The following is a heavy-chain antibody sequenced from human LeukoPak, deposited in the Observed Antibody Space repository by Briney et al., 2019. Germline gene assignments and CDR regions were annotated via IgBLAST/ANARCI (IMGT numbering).Heavy chain of an antibody. CDR3: ARGGGLDV. CDR2: INHNGNAN. J-gene: IGHJ6*02. Sequence: PGGSLRLSCAASGFTFSSYWMNWARQAPGKGLEWVACINHNGNANYYVDSVKGRFTISRDNAKNSLYLQMSNLRAEDTAVYFCARGGGLDVWGQGATVTVSS. D-gene: IGHD3-16*01. CDR1: GFTFSSYW. V-gene: IGHV3-7*03.